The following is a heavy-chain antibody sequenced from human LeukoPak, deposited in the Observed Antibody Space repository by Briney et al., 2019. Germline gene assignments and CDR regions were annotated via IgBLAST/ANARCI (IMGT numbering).Heavy chain of an antibody. CDR2: IYHSGST. Sequence: PSETLSLTCTVSGGSISSGGYYWSWIRQPPGKGLEWIGYIYHSGSTYYNPSLKSRVTISVDRSKNQFSLKLSSVTAADTAVYYCARDPLGAMIEGYWGQGTLVTVSS. CDR1: GGSISSGGYY. D-gene: IGHD3-22*01. V-gene: IGHV4-30-2*01. J-gene: IGHJ4*02. CDR3: ARDPLGAMIEGY.